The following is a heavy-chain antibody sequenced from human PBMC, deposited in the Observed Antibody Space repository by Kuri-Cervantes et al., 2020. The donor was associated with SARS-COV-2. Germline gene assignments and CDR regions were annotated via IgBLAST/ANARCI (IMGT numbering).Heavy chain of an antibody. Sequence: GSLCLSCAVYGGSFSGYYWSWIRQPPGKGLEWIGEINHSGSTNYNPSLKSLVTISGYTSKNQFSLKLSSVTAADTAVYYCARIHIVVVPAARNWFDPWGQGTLVTVSS. CDR3: ARIHIVVVPAARNWFDP. CDR2: INHSGST. CDR1: GGSFSGYY. D-gene: IGHD2-2*01. J-gene: IGHJ5*02. V-gene: IGHV4-34*01.